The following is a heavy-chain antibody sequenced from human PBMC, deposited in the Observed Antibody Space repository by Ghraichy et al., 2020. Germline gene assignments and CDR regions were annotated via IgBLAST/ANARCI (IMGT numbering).Heavy chain of an antibody. D-gene: IGHD6-13*01. J-gene: IGHJ2*01. V-gene: IGHV4-34*01. Sequence: SETLSLTCAVYGGSFSGYYWSWIRQPPGKGLEWIGEINHSGSTNYNPSLKSRVTISVDTSKNQFSLKLSSVTAADTAVYYCARGRTYSSSWSRPVDLWGRGTLVTVSS. CDR3: ARGRTYSSSWSRPVDL. CDR1: GGSFSGYY. CDR2: INHSGST.